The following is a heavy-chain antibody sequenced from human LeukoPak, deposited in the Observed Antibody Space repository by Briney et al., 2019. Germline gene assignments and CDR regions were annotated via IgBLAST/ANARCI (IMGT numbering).Heavy chain of an antibody. J-gene: IGHJ2*01. CDR3: ARDAVLVSSGPSYWYFDL. V-gene: IGHV3-21*01. Sequence: PGGSLRLSCAAPGFTFSSYTINWVRQAPGKGLEWVSSISGSGTYIFSADSMKGRFAISRDNAKNSLYLQMNSLRAEDTAVYYCARDAVLVSSGPSYWYFDLWGRGTLVTVSS. CDR1: GFTFSSYT. D-gene: IGHD6-19*01. CDR2: ISGSGTYI.